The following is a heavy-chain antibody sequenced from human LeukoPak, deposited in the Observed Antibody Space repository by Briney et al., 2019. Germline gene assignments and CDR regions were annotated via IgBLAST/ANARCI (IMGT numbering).Heavy chain of an antibody. CDR1: GFTFSAYS. D-gene: IGHD3-22*01. J-gene: IGHJ3*01. CDR3: AKDGWYYDSSGLGAFDV. Sequence: GGSLRLSCAASGFTFSAYSMNWVRQAPEKGLEWVSYIGSSSSPIYYADSVKGRFTISRDNAKNSLYLQMDSLRADDTAVYYCAKDGWYYDSSGLGAFDVWGQGTMVTVSS. V-gene: IGHV3-48*01. CDR2: IGSSSSPI.